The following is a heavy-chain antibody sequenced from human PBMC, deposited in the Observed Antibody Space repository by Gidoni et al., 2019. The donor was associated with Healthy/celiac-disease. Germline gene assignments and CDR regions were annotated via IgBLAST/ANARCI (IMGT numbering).Heavy chain of an antibody. J-gene: IGHJ6*03. CDR3: AQSQNSYYDILTGYPPSYYYYYMDV. Sequence: QVQLVQSGAEVKKPGSSVKVSCNASGVTFSSYAISWVRQAPGQGLEWMGGIIPIFGTANYAQKFQGRVTITADESTSTAYMELSSLRSEDTAVYYCAQSQNSYYDILTGYPPSYYYYYMDVWGKGTTVTVSS. CDR1: GVTFSSYA. CDR2: IIPIFGTA. V-gene: IGHV1-69*01. D-gene: IGHD3-9*01.